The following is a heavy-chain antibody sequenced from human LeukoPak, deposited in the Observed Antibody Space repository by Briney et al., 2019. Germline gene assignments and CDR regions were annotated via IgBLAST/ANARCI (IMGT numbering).Heavy chain of an antibody. CDR1: GYSFSYYW. CDR3: ARSRGSSSWYPGAFDI. D-gene: IGHD6-13*01. V-gene: IGHV5-51*01. CDR2: IYPGDSDT. Sequence: GESLKISCQGSGYSFSYYWIGWVRQMPGKGLEWIGIIYPGDSDTRYRPSFQGQVTISADRSINTAYLQWSSLKASDTAMYYCARSRGSSSWYPGAFDIWGQGTMVTVSS. J-gene: IGHJ3*02.